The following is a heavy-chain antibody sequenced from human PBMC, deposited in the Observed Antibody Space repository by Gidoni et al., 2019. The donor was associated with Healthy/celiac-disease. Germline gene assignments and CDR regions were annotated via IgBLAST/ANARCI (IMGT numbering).Heavy chain of an antibody. CDR1: GFTFSRSR. V-gene: IGHV3-33*01. CDR3: ARSRHYDILTGSGAFDI. J-gene: IGHJ3*02. D-gene: IGHD3-9*01. Sequence: QVQLVESGGGVVQPGRSLRLSCAAAGFTFSRSRLHWVRPAPGKGLGWVAVIWYDGSNKYYADSVKGRFTISRDNSKNTLYLQMNSLRAEDTAVYYCARSRHYDILTGSGAFDIWGQGTMVTVSS. CDR2: IWYDGSNK.